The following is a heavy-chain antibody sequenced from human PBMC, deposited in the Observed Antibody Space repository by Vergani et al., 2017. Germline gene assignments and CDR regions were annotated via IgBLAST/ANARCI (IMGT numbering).Heavy chain of an antibody. J-gene: IGHJ3*02. D-gene: IGHD2-2*01. Sequence: EVQLVESGGGLVQPGGSLRLSCAASGFTFSSYEMNWVRQAPGKGLEWVSYISSSGSTIYYADSVKGRFTNSRDNAKNSLYLQMNSLRAEDTAVYYCARGGYCSSTSCQRDAFDIWGQGTMVTVSS. V-gene: IGHV3-48*03. CDR1: GFTFSSYE. CDR3: ARGGYCSSTSCQRDAFDI. CDR2: ISSSGSTI.